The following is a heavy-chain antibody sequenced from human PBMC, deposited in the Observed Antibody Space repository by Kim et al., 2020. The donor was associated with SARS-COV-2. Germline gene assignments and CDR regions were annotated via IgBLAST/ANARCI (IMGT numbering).Heavy chain of an antibody. D-gene: IGHD2-2*01. Sequence: GGSLRLSCAASGFTFSSYAMSWVRQAPGKGLEWVSAISGSGGSTYYADSVKGRFTISRDNSKNTLYLQMNSLRAEDTAVYYCAKDGGRVVPAAIRYFDYWGQGTLVTVSS. V-gene: IGHV3-23*01. J-gene: IGHJ4*02. CDR2: ISGSGGST. CDR1: GFTFSSYA. CDR3: AKDGGRVVPAAIRYFDY.